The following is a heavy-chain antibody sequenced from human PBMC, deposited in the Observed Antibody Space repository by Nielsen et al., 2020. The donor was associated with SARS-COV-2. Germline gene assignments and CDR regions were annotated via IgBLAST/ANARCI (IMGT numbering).Heavy chain of an antibody. D-gene: IGHD1-14*01. Sequence: ASVKVSCKASGYTFTGYYMHWVRQAPGQGLEWMGWINPNSGGTNYAQKFQGWVTMTRDTSISTAYVELSRLRSDDTAVYYCAREWGYGTHYYYGMDVWGQGTTVTVSS. CDR2: INPNSGGT. V-gene: IGHV1-2*04. CDR3: AREWGYGTHYYYGMDV. J-gene: IGHJ6*02. CDR1: GYTFTGYY.